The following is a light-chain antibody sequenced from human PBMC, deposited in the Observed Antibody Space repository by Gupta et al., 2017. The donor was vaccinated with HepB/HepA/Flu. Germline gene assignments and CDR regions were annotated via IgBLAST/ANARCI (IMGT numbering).Light chain of an antibody. J-gene: IGKJ4*01. Sequence: EIVLTQSPATLSLSPGERATLSCRASQTISHSLAWFQQRPGQAPRLLIYDASNRATGIPARFSGSGSATDFTLPISSLEPEDFAVYYCQQRYNWPLTFGGGTKVEIK. CDR1: QTISHS. CDR2: DAS. V-gene: IGKV3-11*01. CDR3: QQRYNWPLT.